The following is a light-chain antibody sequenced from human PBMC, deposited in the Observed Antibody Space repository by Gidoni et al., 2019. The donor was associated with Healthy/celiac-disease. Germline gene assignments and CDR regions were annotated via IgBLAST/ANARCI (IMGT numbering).Light chain of an antibody. CDR1: QSISSW. J-gene: IGKJ4*01. CDR2: DAS. Sequence: DIQMTQSPSTLSASVGDRVTITCRASQSISSWLAWYQQKPGKAPKLLIYDASSLESGVPSRFSGSGSGTEFTLTSSSLQPDDFSTYYCQQYNSSPLTFGGGTKVEIK. V-gene: IGKV1-5*01. CDR3: QQYNSSPLT.